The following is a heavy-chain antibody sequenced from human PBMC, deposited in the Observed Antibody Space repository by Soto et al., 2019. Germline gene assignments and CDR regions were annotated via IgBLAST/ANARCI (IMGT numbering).Heavy chain of an antibody. CDR1: GGSFSGYY. Sequence: PSETLSLTCAVYGGSFSGYYWSWIRQPPGKGLEWIGEINHSGSTNYNPSLKSRVTISVDTSKNQFSLKLSSVTAADTAVYYCAVPGRDYRAYYYYGMDVWGQGTTVTVS. CDR3: AVPGRDYRAYYYYGMDV. D-gene: IGHD1-26*01. CDR2: INHSGST. J-gene: IGHJ6*02. V-gene: IGHV4-34*01.